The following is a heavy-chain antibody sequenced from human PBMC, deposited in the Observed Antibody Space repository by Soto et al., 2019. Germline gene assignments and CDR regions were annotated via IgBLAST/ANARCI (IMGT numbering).Heavy chain of an antibody. V-gene: IGHV1-18*01. CDR3: ARWGDIVVVPAASDITTNYYYYYMDV. CDR1: GYTFTSYG. Sequence: GASVKVSCKASGYTFTSYGISWVRQAPGQGLEWMGWISAYNGNTNYAQKLQGRVTMTTDTSTSTAYMELRSLRSDDTAVYYCARWGDIVVVPAASDITTNYYYYYMDVWGKGTTVTVSS. CDR2: ISAYNGNT. D-gene: IGHD2-2*01. J-gene: IGHJ6*03.